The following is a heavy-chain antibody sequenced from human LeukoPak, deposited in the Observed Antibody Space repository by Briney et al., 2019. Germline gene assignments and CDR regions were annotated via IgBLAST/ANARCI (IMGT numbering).Heavy chain of an antibody. CDR3: AKSFWWFGEFSPFDY. V-gene: IGHV3-30*02. J-gene: IGHJ4*02. Sequence: PGGSLRLSCAASGFTFSSYGMHWVRQAPGKGLEWVAFIRYDGSNKYYADSVKGRFTISRDNSKNTLYLQMNSLRAEDTAVYYCAKSFWWFGEFSPFDYWGQGTLLTVSS. CDR1: GFTFSSYG. CDR2: IRYDGSNK. D-gene: IGHD3-10*01.